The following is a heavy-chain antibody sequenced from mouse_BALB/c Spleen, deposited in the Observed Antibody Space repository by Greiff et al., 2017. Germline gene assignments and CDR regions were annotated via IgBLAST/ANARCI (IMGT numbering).Heavy chain of an antibody. J-gene: IGHJ4*01. Sequence: QVQLQQSAAELARPGASVKMSCKASGYTFTSYTMHWVKQRPGQGLEWIGYINPSSGYTEYNQKFKDKTTLTADKSSSTAYMQLSSLTSEDSAVYYCASKDRYDVPYAMDYWGQGTSVTVSS. CDR1: GYTFTSYT. V-gene: IGHV1-4*02. CDR2: INPSSGYT. CDR3: ASKDRYDVPYAMDY. D-gene: IGHD2-14*01.